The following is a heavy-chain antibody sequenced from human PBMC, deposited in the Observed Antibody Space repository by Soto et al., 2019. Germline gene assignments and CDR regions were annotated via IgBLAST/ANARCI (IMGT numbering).Heavy chain of an antibody. J-gene: IGHJ5*02. CDR1: GGTFSSYA. V-gene: IGHV1-69*12. D-gene: IGHD3-22*01. CDR2: IIPTFGTA. CDR3: ARDRGPSSGYYPYWFDP. Sequence: QVQLVQSGAEVKKPGSSVKVSCKASGGTFSSYAITWVRQAPGQGLEWMGGIIPTFGTANYAQKFQGRVTITADASTRTASMELSSRRSEDTAVYYCARDRGPSSGYYPYWFDPWGQGTLVTVSS.